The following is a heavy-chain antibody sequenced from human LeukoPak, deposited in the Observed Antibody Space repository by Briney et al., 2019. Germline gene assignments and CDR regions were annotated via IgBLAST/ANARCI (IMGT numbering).Heavy chain of an antibody. Sequence: GGSLRLSCAASGFTFSSYEMNWVRQAPGKGLEWVSYISSNGSTIYYADSVKGRFTISRDNAKNSLYLQMNSLRAEDTAVYYCARDSRYYYDGSGYPSSYYMDVWGKGTTVTISS. CDR3: ARDSRYYYDGSGYPSSYYMDV. CDR1: GFTFSSYE. CDR2: ISSNGSTI. D-gene: IGHD3-22*01. J-gene: IGHJ6*03. V-gene: IGHV3-48*03.